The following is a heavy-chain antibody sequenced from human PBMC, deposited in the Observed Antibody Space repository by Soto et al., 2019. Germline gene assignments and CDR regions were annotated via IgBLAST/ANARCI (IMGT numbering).Heavy chain of an antibody. CDR1: GFTFSRYS. Sequence: GGSLRLSCGASGFTFSRYSMNWVRQAPGKGLEWISHISSSSSTINYADSVKGRFTISRDNAKNSLYLQMNSLRDEDTAVYYCARDEDGYNDYFDYWGQGTLVTVSS. V-gene: IGHV3-48*02. CDR2: ISSSSSTI. CDR3: ARDEDGYNDYFDY. D-gene: IGHD5-12*01. J-gene: IGHJ4*02.